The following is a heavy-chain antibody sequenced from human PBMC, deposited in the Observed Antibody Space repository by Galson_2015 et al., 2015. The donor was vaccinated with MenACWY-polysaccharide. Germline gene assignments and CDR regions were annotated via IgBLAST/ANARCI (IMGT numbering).Heavy chain of an antibody. V-gene: IGHV3-7*01. CDR2: IKKDGGEK. Sequence: SLRLSCAASGFTFSSYWVSWVRQAPGKGLEWVANIKKDGGEKYYVDSVKGRFTISRDNAKNSLYLQMNSLRAEDTAVYYCARDQTIFGLGFDYWGQGTLVTVPS. D-gene: IGHD3-3*01. CDR1: GFTFSSYW. CDR3: ARDQTIFGLGFDY. J-gene: IGHJ4*02.